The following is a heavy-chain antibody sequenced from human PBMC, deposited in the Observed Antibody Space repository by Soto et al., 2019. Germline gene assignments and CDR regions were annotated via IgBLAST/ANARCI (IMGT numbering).Heavy chain of an antibody. CDR2: FDPEDGET. V-gene: IGHV1-24*01. J-gene: IGHJ4*02. D-gene: IGHD3-10*01. CDR1: GYTLTELS. Sequence: ASVKVSCKVSGYTLTELSMHWVRQAPGKGLEWMGGFDPEDGETIYAQKFQGRVTMTEDTSTDTAYMELSSLSSEDTAVYYCATSVTYGSGTVYWGQGTLVTVSS. CDR3: ATSVTYGSGTVY.